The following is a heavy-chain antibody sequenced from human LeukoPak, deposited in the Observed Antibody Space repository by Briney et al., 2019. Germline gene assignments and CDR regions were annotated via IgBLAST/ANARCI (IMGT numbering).Heavy chain of an antibody. CDR3: ARETTVVTPGKFDY. D-gene: IGHD4-23*01. V-gene: IGHV1-8*01. CDR1: GYTFTSYD. CDR2: MNPNSGNT. Sequence: ASVKVSCKASGYTFTSYDINWVRQATGQGLEWMGWMNPNSGNTGYAQKFQGRVTMTRNTSISTAYMELSSLRSEDTAVYYCARETTVVTPGKFDYWGQGTLVTVSS. J-gene: IGHJ4*02.